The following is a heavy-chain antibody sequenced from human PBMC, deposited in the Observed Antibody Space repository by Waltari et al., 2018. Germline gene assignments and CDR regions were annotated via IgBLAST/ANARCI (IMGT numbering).Heavy chain of an antibody. J-gene: IGHJ4*02. D-gene: IGHD3-3*01. CDR3: ARRHYDFWSGIGYFDY. V-gene: IGHV4-34*01. CDR1: GGSFRGYY. CDR2: INHSGST. Sequence: QVQLQQWGAGLLKPSETLSLTSAVYGGSFRGYYWSWIRQPPGKGLEWIGEINHSGSTNYNPSLKSRVTISVDTSKNQFSLKLSSVTAADTAVYYCARRHYDFWSGIGYFDYWGQGTLVTVSS.